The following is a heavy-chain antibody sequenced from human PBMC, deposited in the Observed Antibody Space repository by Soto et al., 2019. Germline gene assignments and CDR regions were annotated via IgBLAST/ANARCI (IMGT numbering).Heavy chain of an antibody. Sequence: SETLSLTCAVSGGSISSGGYSWRWIRQPPGKGLEWIGYIYHSGSTYYNTSLKSRVTISVEMSKKQFSLTLSSVTHSDTALYYCAGARTDSSGCDYWDQG. J-gene: IGHJ4*02. CDR1: GGSISSGGYS. CDR2: IYHSGST. D-gene: IGHD3-22*01. V-gene: IGHV4-30-2*01. CDR3: AGARTDSSGCDY.